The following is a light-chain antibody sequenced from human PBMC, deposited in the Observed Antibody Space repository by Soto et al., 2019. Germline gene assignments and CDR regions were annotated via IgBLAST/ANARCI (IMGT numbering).Light chain of an antibody. J-gene: IGKJ1*01. V-gene: IGKV3-15*01. CDR3: QQYNNWPET. Sequence: DIVMTQSPATLSVSPGERATLSCRASQSVSSNLAWYQQKVGQAPRVLIYDASTRATGIPGRFSGSGSGTEFTLTISSLQSEDCAVYYCQQYNNWPETFGQGTKVDIK. CDR2: DAS. CDR1: QSVSSN.